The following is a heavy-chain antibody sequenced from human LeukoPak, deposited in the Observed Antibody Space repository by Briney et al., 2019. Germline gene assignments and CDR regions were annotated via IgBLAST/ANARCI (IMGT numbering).Heavy chain of an antibody. V-gene: IGHV3-21*01. D-gene: IGHD4-11*01. Sequence: GGSLRLSCAASGFTFSSYEMNWVRQAPGKGLEWVSSISSSSSYIYYADSVKGRFTISRDNAKNSLYLQMNSLRAEDTAVYYCARERYSNKYFDYWGQGTLVTVSS. CDR2: ISSSSSYI. CDR3: ARERYSNKYFDY. J-gene: IGHJ4*02. CDR1: GFTFSSYE.